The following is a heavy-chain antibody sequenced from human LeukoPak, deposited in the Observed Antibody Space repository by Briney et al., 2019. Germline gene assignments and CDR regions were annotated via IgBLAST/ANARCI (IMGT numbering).Heavy chain of an antibody. V-gene: IGHV3-23*01. CDR1: GFPIWSHQ. CDR2: ICYRGGRR. J-gene: IGHJ4*02. CDR3: AKGGGWLYYFDY. Sequence: GESLRLSCGACGFPIWSHQVSWVRQTPGRGVERVSAICYRGGRRYHAHSAKGRYTSSRDNANKQGDLQMNGLRDEDTVVYYCAKGGGWLYYFDYWGQGTMVTVSS. D-gene: IGHD6-19*01.